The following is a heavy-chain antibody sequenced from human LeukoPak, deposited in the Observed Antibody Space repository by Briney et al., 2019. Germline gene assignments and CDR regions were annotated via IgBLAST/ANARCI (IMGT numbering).Heavy chain of an antibody. Sequence: SETLSLTCTVSGGSISSSSYYWGWIRQPPGKGLEWIGSIYYSGSTYYNPSLKSRVTISVDTSKNQFSLKLSSVTAADTAVYYCARGQWRAYYFDYWGQGTLVTVSS. V-gene: IGHV4-39*01. CDR1: GGSISSSSYY. J-gene: IGHJ4*02. D-gene: IGHD6-19*01. CDR2: IYYSGST. CDR3: ARGQWRAYYFDY.